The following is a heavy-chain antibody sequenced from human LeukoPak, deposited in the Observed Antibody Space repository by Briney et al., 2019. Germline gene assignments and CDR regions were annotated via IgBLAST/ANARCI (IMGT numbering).Heavy chain of an antibody. V-gene: IGHV1-69*13. CDR1: GYTFTSYG. CDR3: AREAPPNGYSWFDP. CDR2: IIPIFGTA. J-gene: IGHJ5*02. Sequence: SVKVSCKASGYTFTSYGISWVRQAPGQGLEWMGGIIPIFGTANYAQKFQGRVTITADESTSTAYMELSSLRSEDTAVYYCAREAPPNGYSWFDPWGQGTLVTVSS. D-gene: IGHD1-1*01.